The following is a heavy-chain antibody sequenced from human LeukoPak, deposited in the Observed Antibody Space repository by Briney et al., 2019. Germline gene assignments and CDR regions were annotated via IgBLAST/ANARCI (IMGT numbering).Heavy chain of an antibody. CDR3: ARDGTERMYSGSYYQH. Sequence: ASVKVSCKASGYTFTSYGISWVRQAPGQGLEWMGWMSAYNGNTNYAQKLQGRVTMTTDTSTSTAYMELRSLRSDDTAVYYCARDGTERMYSGSYYQHWGQGTLVTVSS. J-gene: IGHJ1*01. CDR2: MSAYNGNT. CDR1: GYTFTSYG. D-gene: IGHD1-26*01. V-gene: IGHV1-18*01.